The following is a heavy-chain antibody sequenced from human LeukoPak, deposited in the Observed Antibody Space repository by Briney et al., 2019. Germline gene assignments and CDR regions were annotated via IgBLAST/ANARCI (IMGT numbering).Heavy chain of an antibody. CDR3: ARLGLRYNWNPEYAFDV. Sequence: SETLSLTCTVSGDSISSSSYSWGWIRQPPGKGLEWIGTIDYSGSTYSNPSLKSRVTISVDASKFHFSLKLSSVTAADTAVYYCARLGLRYNWNPEYAFDVWGQGTMVTVSS. V-gene: IGHV4-39*02. CDR1: GDSISSSSYS. D-gene: IGHD1-20*01. J-gene: IGHJ3*01. CDR2: IDYSGST.